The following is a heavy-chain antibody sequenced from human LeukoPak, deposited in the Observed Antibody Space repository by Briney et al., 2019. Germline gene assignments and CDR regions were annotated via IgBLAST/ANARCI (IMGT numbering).Heavy chain of an antibody. J-gene: IGHJ4*02. Sequence: PGGSLRLSCAASGFTFSSYGMHWVRQAPGKGLEWVAVISYDGSNKYYADSVKGRFTISRDNSKNTLYLQMNSLRAEDTAVYYCAYLPSFLGYFDYWGQGTLVTVSS. CDR1: GFTFSSYG. CDR3: AYLPSFLGYFDY. V-gene: IGHV3-30*03. D-gene: IGHD2/OR15-2a*01. CDR2: ISYDGSNK.